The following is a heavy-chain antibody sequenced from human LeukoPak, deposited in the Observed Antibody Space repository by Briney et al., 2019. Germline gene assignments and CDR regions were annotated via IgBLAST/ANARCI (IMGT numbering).Heavy chain of an antibody. Sequence: GGSLRLSCAASGFTFSNYEMNWVRHAPGKGLEWISHISNIGDIIHYADSVEGRFTISRDNAKNSLYLQMDSLRAEDSAVYYCAKDATAAAGTVYMDVWGKGTTVTVSS. D-gene: IGHD6-13*01. CDR3: AKDATAAAGTVYMDV. V-gene: IGHV3-48*03. CDR1: GFTFSNYE. CDR2: ISNIGDII. J-gene: IGHJ6*03.